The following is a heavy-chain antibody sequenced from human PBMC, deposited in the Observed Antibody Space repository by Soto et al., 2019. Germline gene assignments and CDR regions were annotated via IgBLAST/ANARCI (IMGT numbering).Heavy chain of an antibody. CDR3: VRGGTRYYFDRSGQES. D-gene: IGHD3-22*01. CDR2: INNSSHHA. Sequence: QAQLVESGGGLVKPGGSLRLSCGTSGFSFSDYYMGWIRQAPGKGLEWVSYINNSSHHADYADSVRGRFAISRDNAKSTLYLEMRSLRVDGTAVYYCVRGGTRYYFDRSGQESWGQGVLVTVSS. J-gene: IGHJ1*01. CDR1: GFSFSDYY. V-gene: IGHV3-11*06.